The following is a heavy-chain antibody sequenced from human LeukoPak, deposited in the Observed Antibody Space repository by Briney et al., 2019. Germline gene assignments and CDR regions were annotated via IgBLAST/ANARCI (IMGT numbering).Heavy chain of an antibody. Sequence: GASVKVSCKASGGTFSSYAISWVRQAPGQGLEWMGGIIPIFGTANYAQKFQGRVTITADESTSTAYMELSSLRSEDTAVYYCARAHTDYNILTGYYEFDYWGQGTLVTVSS. D-gene: IGHD3-9*01. V-gene: IGHV1-69*13. CDR1: GGTFSSYA. CDR3: ARAHTDYNILTGYYEFDY. J-gene: IGHJ4*02. CDR2: IIPIFGTA.